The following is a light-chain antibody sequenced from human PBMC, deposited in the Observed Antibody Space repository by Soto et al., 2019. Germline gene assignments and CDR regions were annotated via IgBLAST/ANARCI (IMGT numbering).Light chain of an antibody. J-gene: IGLJ1*01. V-gene: IGLV2-14*01. CDR1: SSDVGTYNY. CDR3: SSYTSSSTYV. Sequence: QSVLTQPASVSGSPGQSITISCTGTSSDVGTYNYVSWNQQHPGKAPKLMIYEVSNRPSGVSNRFSGSKSGNTASLTISGLQAEDEADYYCSSYTSSSTYVFGTGTKVTVL. CDR2: EVS.